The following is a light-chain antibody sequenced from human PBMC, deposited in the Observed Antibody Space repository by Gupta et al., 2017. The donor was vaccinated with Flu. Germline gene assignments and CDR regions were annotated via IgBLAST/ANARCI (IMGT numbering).Light chain of an antibody. V-gene: IGKV3-15*01. J-gene: IGKJ4*01. CDR3: QQYNVWPPALT. CDR1: QSVDNN. CDR2: GAS. Sequence: EIVMTQSPATLSVSPGERATLSCRASQSVDNNLAWYQHKPGQAPRLLIYGASTRATGIPTRFSGSGSGTEFTLTISSLQSEDFAVYYCQQYNVWPPALTFGEGTKVEI.